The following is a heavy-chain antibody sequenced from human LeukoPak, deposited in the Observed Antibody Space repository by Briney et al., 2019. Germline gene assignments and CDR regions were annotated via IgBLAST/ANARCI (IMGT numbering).Heavy chain of an antibody. V-gene: IGHV3-33*06. Sequence: PGGSLRLSCAASGFTFSSYGMHWVRQAPGKGLEWVAVIWYDGSNKYYADSVKGRFTISRDNSKNTLYLQMNSLRAEDTAVYYCANRRRLDNFDYWGQGTLVTVSS. J-gene: IGHJ4*02. CDR2: IWYDGSNK. D-gene: IGHD1-1*01. CDR1: GFTFSSYG. CDR3: ANRRRLDNFDY.